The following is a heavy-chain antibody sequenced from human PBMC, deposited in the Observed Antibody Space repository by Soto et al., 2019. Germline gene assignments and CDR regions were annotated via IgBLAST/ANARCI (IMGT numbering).Heavy chain of an antibody. V-gene: IGHV4-39*01. CDR3: ARHGITGSHYVAFDI. D-gene: IGHD1-26*01. CDR1: GDSITSRSYY. CDR2: IWNSGTT. J-gene: IGHJ3*02. Sequence: SETLSLTSTVSGDSITSRSYYWGWIRQPPGWGLECIGSIWNSGTTYYNPSLKSRGTIPVDTSKNQFSLWLSSVTAADTDVYYCARHGITGSHYVAFDIWGQGTMVIV.